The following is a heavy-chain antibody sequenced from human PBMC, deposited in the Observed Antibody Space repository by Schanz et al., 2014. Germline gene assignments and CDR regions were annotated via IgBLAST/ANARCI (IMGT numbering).Heavy chain of an antibody. CDR3: ARGNRLQYYDDIWGSYRDPSELDY. Sequence: QVRLVQSGAEVKKPGASVKVSCKASGYTFIDYSLNWVRQAPGQGLEWLGRITPKTGVTNYAQKLQGRVTMTTDTSATTAYMELSSLRSEDTAFYYCARGNRLQYYDDIWGSYRDPSELDYWGQGTLVTVSS. D-gene: IGHD3-16*02. J-gene: IGHJ4*02. V-gene: IGHV1-2*06. CDR1: GYTFIDYS. CDR2: ITPKTGVT.